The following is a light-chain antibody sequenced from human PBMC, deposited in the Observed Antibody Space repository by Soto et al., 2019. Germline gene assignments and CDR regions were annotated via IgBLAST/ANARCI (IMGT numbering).Light chain of an antibody. CDR1: QSISSW. Sequence: DIQMTQSPSTLSASVGDRVTVTCRASQSISSWLAWYQQKAGKAPKLLIYKASALESGVPSRFSGSGSGTEFTLTISSLEPEEFATYYCQHYNTYPWTFGQGPKVEIK. V-gene: IGKV1-5*03. CDR3: QHYNTYPWT. J-gene: IGKJ1*01. CDR2: KAS.